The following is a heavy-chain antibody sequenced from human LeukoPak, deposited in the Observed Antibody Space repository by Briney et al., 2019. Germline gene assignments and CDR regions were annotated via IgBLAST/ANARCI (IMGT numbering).Heavy chain of an antibody. CDR2: VDPEDGET. CDR3: ARDFQTTVTTTTFDY. V-gene: IGHV1-69-2*01. CDR1: GYTFTDYY. Sequence: GASVKVSCKASGYTFTDYYMHWVQQAPGKGLEWMGRVDPEDGETIYAEELQGRVTMTTDTSTSTAYMELRSLRSDDTAVYYCARDFQTTVTTTTFDYWGQGTLDTVSS. J-gene: IGHJ4*02. D-gene: IGHD4-17*01.